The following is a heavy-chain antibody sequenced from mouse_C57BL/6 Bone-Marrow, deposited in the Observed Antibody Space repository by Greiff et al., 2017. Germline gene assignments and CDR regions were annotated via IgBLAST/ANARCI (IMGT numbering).Heavy chain of an antibody. CDR3: TTDAKDVEYYFDY. J-gene: IGHJ2*01. CDR1: GFTIKDDW. CDR2: IDPENGDT. Sequence: EVQLQQSGAELVRPGASVKLSCTASGFTIKDDWMHWVKQRPEQGLEWIGWIDPENGDTESDSKFQGKATLTADTSANTAYLQLSSLTSEETAVDYCTTDAKDVEYYFDYWGQGTTLTVSS. V-gene: IGHV14-4*01.